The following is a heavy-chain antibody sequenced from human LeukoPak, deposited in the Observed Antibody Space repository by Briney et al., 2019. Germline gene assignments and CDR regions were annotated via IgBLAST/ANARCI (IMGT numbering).Heavy chain of an antibody. CDR3: ARDSSSFPNYFDY. D-gene: IGHD3-3*02. CDR2: IYSDGTT. J-gene: IGHJ4*02. V-gene: IGHV3-53*01. Sequence: GGSLRLSCAASGFTVSSTYMSWVRQAPGKGLEWVSLIYSDGTTFYADSVKGRFAISTDNSKNTLYLQMSSLRAEDTAVYYCARDSSSFPNYFDYWGQGTLVTVSS. CDR1: GFTVSSTY.